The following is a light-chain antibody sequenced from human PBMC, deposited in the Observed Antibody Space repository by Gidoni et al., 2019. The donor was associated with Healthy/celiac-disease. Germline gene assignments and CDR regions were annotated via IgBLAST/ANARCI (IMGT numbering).Light chain of an antibody. CDR3: QQYDNLPLT. CDR1: QDISNY. Sequence: QMTQSPSSLSASVGDRVTITCQASQDISNYLNWDQQKPGKAPKLLIYDASNLETGVPSRFSGSGSGTEFTFTISSLQPEDIATYYCQQYDNLPLTFGGGTKVEIK. V-gene: IGKV1-33*01. CDR2: DAS. J-gene: IGKJ4*01.